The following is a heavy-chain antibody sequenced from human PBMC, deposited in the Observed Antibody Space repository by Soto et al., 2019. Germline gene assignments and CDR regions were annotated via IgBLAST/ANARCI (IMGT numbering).Heavy chain of an antibody. CDR2: VYATGTT. J-gene: IGHJ5*02. Sequence: QVQLQESGPGVLQPSETLSLSGSVSGGSISKFYWSWIRKTAGKGLEWMGRVYATGTTDYNPSLRSRVTMSVDISKKTFSLRLTSVTAADTGVYYCVRDGSKTLRDWFDPWGQGKLVTVSS. V-gene: IGHV4-4*07. CDR1: GGSISKFY. CDR3: VRDGSKTLRDWFDP.